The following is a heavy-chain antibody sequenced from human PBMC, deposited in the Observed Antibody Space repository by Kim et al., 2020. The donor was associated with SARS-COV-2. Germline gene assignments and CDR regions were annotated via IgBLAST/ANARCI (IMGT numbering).Heavy chain of an antibody. V-gene: IGHV1-69*02. Sequence: KFQGGVTITANKSTSTAYMELSSLRSEDTAVYYCARPILTGDSPDAFDIWGQGTMVTVSS. D-gene: IGHD7-27*01. J-gene: IGHJ3*02. CDR3: ARPILTGDSPDAFDI.